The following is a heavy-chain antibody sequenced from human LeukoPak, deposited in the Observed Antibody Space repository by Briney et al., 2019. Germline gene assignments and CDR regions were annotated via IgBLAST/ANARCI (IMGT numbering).Heavy chain of an antibody. J-gene: IGHJ4*02. D-gene: IGHD6-13*01. CDR1: GGSISSGGYY. V-gene: IGHV4-31*03. CDR3: ASQSSGTIFDY. Sequence: PSETLSLTCTVSGGSISSGGYYWSWIRQHPGKGLERIGYIYYSGSTYYNPSLKSRVTISVDTSKNQFSLKLSSVTAADTAVYYCASQSSGTIFDYWGQGTLVTVSS. CDR2: IYYSGST.